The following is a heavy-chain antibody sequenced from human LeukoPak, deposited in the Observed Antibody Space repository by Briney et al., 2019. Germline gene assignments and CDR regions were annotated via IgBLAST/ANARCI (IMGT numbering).Heavy chain of an antibody. CDR2: IYSGGST. Sequence: GGSLSLSCAASGFTDSSNYMSWVRQAPGKGLEWVSVIYSGGSTYYADSVKGRFTISRDNSKNTLYLQTNSLRAEDTAVYYCARDRIDSEGRDYWGQGTLVTVSS. V-gene: IGHV3-53*01. CDR1: GFTDSSNY. D-gene: IGHD2-15*01. CDR3: ARDRIDSEGRDY. J-gene: IGHJ4*02.